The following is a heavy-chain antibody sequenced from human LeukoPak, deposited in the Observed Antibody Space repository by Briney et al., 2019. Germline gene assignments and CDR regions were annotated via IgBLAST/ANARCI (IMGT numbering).Heavy chain of an antibody. V-gene: IGHV4-61*01. D-gene: IGHD5-18*01. CDR2: IYYSGST. CDR1: GYSISNGFY. Sequence: SETLSLTCTVSGYSISNGFYWAWIRQPPGKGLEWIGYIYYSGSTNYNPSLKSRVTISVDTSKNQFSLKLSSVTAADTAVYYCARGRSRQLWVFDPWGQGTLVTVSS. J-gene: IGHJ5*02. CDR3: ARGRSRQLWVFDP.